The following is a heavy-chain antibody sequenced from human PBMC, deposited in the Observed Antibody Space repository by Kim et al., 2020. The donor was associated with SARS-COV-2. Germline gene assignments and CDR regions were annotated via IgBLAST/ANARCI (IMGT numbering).Heavy chain of an antibody. V-gene: IGHV4-59*08. Sequence: SETLSLTCTVSGGSISSYYWSWIRQPPGKGLEWIGYIYYSGSTNYNPSIKRRVTISVDTSKNQFSLKLSSGTAADPAVYYCARLSPWLQIDYWGQGTLVTVSS. CDR3: ARLSPWLQIDY. J-gene: IGHJ4*02. CDR2: IYYSGST. CDR1: GGSISSYY. D-gene: IGHD5-12*01.